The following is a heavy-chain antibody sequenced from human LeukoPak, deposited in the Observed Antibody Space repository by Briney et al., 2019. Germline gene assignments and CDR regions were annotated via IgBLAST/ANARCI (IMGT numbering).Heavy chain of an antibody. CDR3: ARGAAAAIRGTLFDY. Sequence: GGSLGLSCAASGFTFSSYSMNWVRQAPGKGLEWVSSISSSSSYIYYAESVKGRFTISRDNAKNSLYLQMNSLRAEDTAVYYCARGAAAAIRGTLFDYWGQGTLVTVSS. D-gene: IGHD2-2*02. CDR2: ISSSSSYI. CDR1: GFTFSSYS. J-gene: IGHJ4*02. V-gene: IGHV3-21*01.